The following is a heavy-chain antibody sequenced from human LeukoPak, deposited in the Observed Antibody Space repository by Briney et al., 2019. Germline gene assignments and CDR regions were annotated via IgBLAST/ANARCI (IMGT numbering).Heavy chain of an antibody. D-gene: IGHD2-15*01. V-gene: IGHV4-4*02. Sequence: SETLSLTCAVSGGSISSSNWWSWVRQPPGKGLEWIGDIYHLGATNYNPSLNSRVTISVDKSKNQFSLNLSSVTAADTAVYYCARAFLVGYSPEEFFFDYWGQGTLVTVSS. CDR2: IYHLGAT. CDR1: GGSISSSNW. CDR3: ARAFLVGYSPEEFFFDY. J-gene: IGHJ4*02.